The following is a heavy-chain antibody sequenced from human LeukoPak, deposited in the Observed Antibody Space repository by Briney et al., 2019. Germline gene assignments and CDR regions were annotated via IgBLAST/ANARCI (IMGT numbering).Heavy chain of an antibody. D-gene: IGHD2-2*01. Sequence: SQTLSLTCTVSGGSVSSSSYYWGWIRQPPANGLEWIGSIYYSGYTYYNPSLKNRVAISVDTSKNQFSLKLTSVTTADTAVYHCARLDWATRRVFDIWGQGTVVTVSS. CDR1: GGSVSSSSYY. CDR3: ARLDWATRRVFDI. J-gene: IGHJ3*02. V-gene: IGHV4-39*01. CDR2: IYYSGYT.